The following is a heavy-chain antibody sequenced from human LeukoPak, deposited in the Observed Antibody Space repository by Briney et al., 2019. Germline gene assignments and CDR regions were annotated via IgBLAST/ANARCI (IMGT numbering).Heavy chain of an antibody. CDR2: ISHSGDRT. CDR3: AKVVGIWIGEMFDAFDV. V-gene: IGHV3-23*01. Sequence: GGSLRLSCAASGFTFRSYVMNWVRQAPGKGLEWVSAISHSGDRTYYADSVKGRFTIPRDNSKNILYLQMNGLRAEDTALYYCAKVVGIWIGEMFDAFDVWGHGTMVAVSS. J-gene: IGHJ3*01. D-gene: IGHD3-10*01. CDR1: GFTFRSYV.